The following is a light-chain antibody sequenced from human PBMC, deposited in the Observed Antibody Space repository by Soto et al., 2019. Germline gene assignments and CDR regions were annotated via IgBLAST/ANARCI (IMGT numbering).Light chain of an antibody. Sequence: EIVLTQSPDTLSLSPGESATLSCRASQSISSNYLAWYQQKPGQAPRLLIYGASSRATGIPDRFSGSGSGTDFTLTISRLEPEDFAVFYCQQYDNSITFGQGTRLEIE. CDR2: GAS. V-gene: IGKV3-20*01. CDR3: QQYDNSIT. CDR1: QSISSNY. J-gene: IGKJ5*01.